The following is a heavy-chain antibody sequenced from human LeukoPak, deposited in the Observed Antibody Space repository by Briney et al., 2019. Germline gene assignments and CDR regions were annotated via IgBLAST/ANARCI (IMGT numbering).Heavy chain of an antibody. J-gene: IGHJ4*02. CDR1: GFTFSNHW. CDR3: ARFYGEGYFDY. Sequence: PGGSLRLSCAASGFTFSNHWMRWVRQAPGKGLVWVSHIDNYGATTTYADSVKGRFTISRDNAKNTLYLQMNSLRAEDTAVYYCARFYGEGYFDYWGQGTLVTVSS. V-gene: IGHV3-74*01. D-gene: IGHD4-17*01. CDR2: IDNYGATT.